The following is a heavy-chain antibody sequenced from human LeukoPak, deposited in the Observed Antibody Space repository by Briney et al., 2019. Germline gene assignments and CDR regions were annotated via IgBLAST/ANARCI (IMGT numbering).Heavy chain of an antibody. D-gene: IGHD5-18*01. V-gene: IGHV3-30*02. J-gene: IGHJ4*02. Sequence: GGSLRLSCAASGFTFSSYGMHWVRQAPGKGLEWEAFIRYDGSNKYYADSVKGRFTISRDNSKNTLYLQMNSLRAEDTAVYYCARAGYSYGYYDYWGQGTLVTVSS. CDR2: IRYDGSNK. CDR3: ARAGYSYGYYDY. CDR1: GFTFSSYG.